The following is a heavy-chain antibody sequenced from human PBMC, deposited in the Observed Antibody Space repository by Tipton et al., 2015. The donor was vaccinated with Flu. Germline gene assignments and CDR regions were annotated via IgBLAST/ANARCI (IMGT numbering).Heavy chain of an antibody. D-gene: IGHD3-3*01. V-gene: IGHV4-59*11. CDR2: VYNRKDT. J-gene: IGHJ5*02. CDR3: ARDDTYDGIWSGSDGPWFDP. CDR1: GGPISGHY. Sequence: TLSLTCSVSGGPISGHYWSWIRQPPGKGLEWIGNVYNRKDTNYNPSLKSRVTISVDRSKNEVSLKLASVTAADTAVYFCARDDTYDGIWSGSDGPWFDPWGQGHLVIISS.